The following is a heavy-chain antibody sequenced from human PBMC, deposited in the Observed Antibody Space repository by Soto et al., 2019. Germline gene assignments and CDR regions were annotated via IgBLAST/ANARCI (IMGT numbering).Heavy chain of an antibody. CDR1: GYTFTGYY. V-gene: IGHV1-2*02. J-gene: IGHJ6*02. CDR2: INPNSGGT. D-gene: IGHD3-22*01. Sequence: GASVKVSCKASGYTFTGYYMHWVRQAPGQGLEWMGWINPNSGGTNYAQKFQGRVTMTRDTSISTAYMELSRLRSDDTAVYYCARGGRNYYDSSGPYCYYYYGMDVWGQGTTVTVSS. CDR3: ARGGRNYYDSSGPYCYYYYGMDV.